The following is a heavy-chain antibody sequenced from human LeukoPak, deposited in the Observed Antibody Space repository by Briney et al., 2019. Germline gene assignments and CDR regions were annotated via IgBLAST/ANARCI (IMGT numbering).Heavy chain of an antibody. CDR2: IYHSGST. Sequence: SQTLSLTCAVSGGSISSGGYSWSWIRQPPGKGLEWIGYIYHSGSTYYNPSLKSRVTISVDTSKNQFSLKLSSVTAADTAVYYCARDSGGDYHTALLGYWGQGTLVTVSS. CDR3: ARDSGGDYHTALLGY. J-gene: IGHJ4*02. CDR1: GGSISSGGYS. V-gene: IGHV4-30-2*05. D-gene: IGHD4-17*01.